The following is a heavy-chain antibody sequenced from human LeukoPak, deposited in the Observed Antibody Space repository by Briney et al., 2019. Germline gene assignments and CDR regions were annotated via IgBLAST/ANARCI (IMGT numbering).Heavy chain of an antibody. V-gene: IGHV3-74*01. CDR3: ARGDVVGATPGY. CDR1: GFTFSRYC. CDR2: INSDGSST. J-gene: IGHJ4*02. Sequence: PGGSLRLSCADSGFTFSRYCMNWVRQAPGKGLVWVSRINSDGSSTSYADSVKGRFTISRDNAKNTLYLQMNSLRAEDTAVYYCARGDVVGATPGYWGQGTLVTVSS. D-gene: IGHD1-26*01.